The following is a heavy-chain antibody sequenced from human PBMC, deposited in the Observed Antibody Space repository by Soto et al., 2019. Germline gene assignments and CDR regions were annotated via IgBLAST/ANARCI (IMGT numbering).Heavy chain of an antibody. CDR3: ARTLLRYFDWLLLAPGAFAI. V-gene: IGHV1-3*01. D-gene: IGHD3-9*01. Sequence: ASVKVSCKASGYTFTSYAMHWVRQAPGQRLEWMGWINAGNGNTKYSQKFQGRVTITRDTSASTAYMELSSLRSEDTAVYYCARTLLRYFDWLLLAPGAFAIWGQGTMVTVSS. CDR2: INAGNGNT. CDR1: GYTFTSYA. J-gene: IGHJ3*02.